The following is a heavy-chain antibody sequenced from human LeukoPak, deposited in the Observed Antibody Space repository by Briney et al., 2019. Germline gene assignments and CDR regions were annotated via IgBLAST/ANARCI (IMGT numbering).Heavy chain of an antibody. V-gene: IGHV3-30*02. J-gene: IGHJ4*02. CDR3: AKDGSIYCSSTSCYTSGFDY. CDR1: EFTFSGYG. CDR2: IRYDGSNK. Sequence: GGSLRLSCAASEFTFSGYGMHWVRQAPGKGLEWVTFIRYDGSNKYYADSVKGQFTISRDNSKNTVYLQMNNLRAEDTAVYYCAKDGSIYCSSTSCYTSGFDYWGQGTLVTVSS. D-gene: IGHD2-2*02.